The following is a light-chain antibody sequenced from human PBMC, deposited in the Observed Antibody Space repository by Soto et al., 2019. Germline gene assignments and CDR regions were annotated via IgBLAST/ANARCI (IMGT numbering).Light chain of an antibody. J-gene: IGKJ4*01. V-gene: IGKV3-20*01. Sequence: EIVLTQSPGTLSLSPGERATLSCRASQSVRSTYLAWYQQKPGLAPRLLIFSVSNRATGIPDRFSGSGSGTDFTLTISRLEPEDFAVYYCQQYGAYPLTFGGGTKVDIK. CDR1: QSVRSTY. CDR3: QQYGAYPLT. CDR2: SVS.